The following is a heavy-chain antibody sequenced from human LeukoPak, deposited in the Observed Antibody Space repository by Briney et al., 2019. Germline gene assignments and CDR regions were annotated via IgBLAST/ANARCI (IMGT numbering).Heavy chain of an antibody. CDR2: IKSKTDGGTT. CDR1: GFTFSNAW. J-gene: IGHJ4*02. V-gene: IGHV3-15*01. D-gene: IGHD3-3*01. Sequence: PGGSLRLSCAASGFTFSNAWMSWVRQAPGKGLEWVGRIKSKTDGGTTDYAAPVKGRFTISRDDSKNTLYLQMNSLKTEDTAVYYCTTALSDDFDYYFDYWGQGTLVTVSS. CDR3: TTALSDDFDYYFDY.